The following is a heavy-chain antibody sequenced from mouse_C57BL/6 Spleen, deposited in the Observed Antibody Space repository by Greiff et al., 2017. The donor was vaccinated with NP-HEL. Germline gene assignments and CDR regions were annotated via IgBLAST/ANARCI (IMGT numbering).Heavy chain of an antibody. D-gene: IGHD2-4*01. CDR3: TRSPGDYDWFAY. V-gene: IGHV1-15*01. Sequence: VKLMESGAELVRPGASVTLSCKASGYTFTDYEMHWVKQTPVHGLEWIGAIDPETGGTAYNQKFKGKAILTADKSSSTAYMELRSLTSEDSAVYYCTRSPGDYDWFAYWGQGTLVTVSA. J-gene: IGHJ3*01. CDR2: IDPETGGT. CDR1: GYTFTDYE.